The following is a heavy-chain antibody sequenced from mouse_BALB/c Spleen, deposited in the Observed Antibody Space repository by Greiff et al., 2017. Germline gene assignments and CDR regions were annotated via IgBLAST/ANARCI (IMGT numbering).Heavy chain of an antibody. Sequence: VQLKQSGGGLVQPGGSLRLSCATSGFTFTDYYMSWVRQPPGKALEWLGFIRNKANGYTTEYSASVKGRFTISRDNSQSILYLQMNTLRAEDSATYYCARISSYDAMDYWGQGTSVTVSS. CDR3: ARISSYDAMDY. CDR1: GFTFTDYY. CDR2: IRNKANGYTT. V-gene: IGHV7-3*02. J-gene: IGHJ4*01. D-gene: IGHD1-1*01.